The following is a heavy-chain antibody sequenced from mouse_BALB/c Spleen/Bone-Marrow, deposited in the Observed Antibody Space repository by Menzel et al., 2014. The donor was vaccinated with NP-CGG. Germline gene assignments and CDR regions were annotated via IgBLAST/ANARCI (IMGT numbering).Heavy chain of an antibody. J-gene: IGHJ3*01. CDR3: SRMGNYGCFAY. V-gene: IGHV1-34*02. CDR1: GYSFTAYH. Sequence: QMHQSGPELVKPVASVKISCKASGYSFTAYHIHWVKHRPIKSLEWIGYINPYNRATSYNQNFKDKATLTVDKSSSTAYMELHSRTFEASAVHDCSRMGNYGCFAYWGQGTLVTVSA. D-gene: IGHD2-1*01. CDR2: INPYNRAT.